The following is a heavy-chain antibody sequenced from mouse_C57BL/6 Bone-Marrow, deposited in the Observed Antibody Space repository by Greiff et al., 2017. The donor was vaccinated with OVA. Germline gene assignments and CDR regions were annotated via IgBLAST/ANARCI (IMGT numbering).Heavy chain of an antibody. CDR2: IDPSDSYT. V-gene: IGHV1-50*01. CDR1: GYTFTSYW. D-gene: IGHD3-2*02. Sequence: QVQLQQPGAELVKPGASVKLSCKASGYTFTSYWMQWVKQRPGQGLEWIVEIDPSDSYTNYNQKFKGKATLTVDTSSSTAYMQLSSLTSEDSAVYYCAREGTAQATWAYWGQGTLVTVSA. J-gene: IGHJ3*01. CDR3: AREGTAQATWAY.